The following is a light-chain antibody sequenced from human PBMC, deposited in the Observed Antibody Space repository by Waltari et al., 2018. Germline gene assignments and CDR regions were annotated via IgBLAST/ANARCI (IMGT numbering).Light chain of an antibody. Sequence: IQMTQSPTSLSASVGDAVTITCRASQSIRTYLSWYQQKPGKAPRVLIYGASILETGVPSRFSGSGSGTDFTLTISGLQPEDVATYYCQQSYSSPPITFGQGTRLEIK. V-gene: IGKV1-39*01. CDR3: QQSYSSPPIT. CDR1: QSIRTY. CDR2: GAS. J-gene: IGKJ5*01.